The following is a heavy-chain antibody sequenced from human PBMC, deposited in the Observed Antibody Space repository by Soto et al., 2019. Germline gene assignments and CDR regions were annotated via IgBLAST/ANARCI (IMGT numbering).Heavy chain of an antibody. CDR1: GFSLSNARMG. CDR2: IFSNDEK. D-gene: IGHD6-19*01. J-gene: IGHJ6*02. V-gene: IGHV2-26*01. CDR3: ARTLAVAGTLHYYYGMDV. Sequence: SGPTLVNPTETLTLTCTVSGFSLSNARMGVSWIRQPPGKALEWLAHIFSNDEKSYSTSLKSRLTISKDTSKSQVVLTMTNMDPVDTATYYCARTLAVAGTLHYYYGMDVWGQGTTVTVSS.